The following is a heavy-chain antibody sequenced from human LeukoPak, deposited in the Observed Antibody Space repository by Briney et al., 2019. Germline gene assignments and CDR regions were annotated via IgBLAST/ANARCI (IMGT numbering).Heavy chain of an antibody. CDR2: IYTSGST. J-gene: IGHJ4*02. Sequence: SETLSLTCTVSGGSISSGSYYWSWIRQPAGKGLECIGPIYTSGSTNYNPSLKSRVTISVDTSQNQFTLKLSSVTAADTAVYYCARATKHYYDSSGLLDYWGQGTLVTVSS. D-gene: IGHD3-22*01. V-gene: IGHV4-61*02. CDR3: ARATKHYYDSSGLLDY. CDR1: GGSISSGSYY.